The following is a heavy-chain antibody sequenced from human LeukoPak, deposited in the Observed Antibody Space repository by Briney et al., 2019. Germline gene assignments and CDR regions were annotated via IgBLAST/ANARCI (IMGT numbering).Heavy chain of an antibody. CDR1: GFTFSSNW. Sequence: PGGSLRLSCAASGFTFSSNWMYWVRQAPGKGLVWVSYISSDGSSTNYADSVKGRFTISRDNAKNTLYVQMNSLRADDTAVYYCARHYYASDAFDIWGQGTMVTVSS. J-gene: IGHJ3*02. D-gene: IGHD3-10*01. CDR3: ARHYYASDAFDI. CDR2: ISSDGSST. V-gene: IGHV3-74*01.